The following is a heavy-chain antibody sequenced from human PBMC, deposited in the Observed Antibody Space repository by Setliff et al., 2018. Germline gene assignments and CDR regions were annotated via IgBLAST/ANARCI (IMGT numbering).Heavy chain of an antibody. D-gene: IGHD1-26*01. J-gene: IGHJ5*02. Sequence: SETLSLTCTVSGGSISSMSYYWGWIRQPPGKGLEWIGSICHSGSTHYNPSLKSRVTISVDTSKNEFSLKVSSVTAADTAVYYCARQAHDLKGATDHWGQGTLVTVSS. CDR1: GGSISSMSYY. CDR3: ARQAHDLKGATDH. CDR2: ICHSGST. V-gene: IGHV4-39*01.